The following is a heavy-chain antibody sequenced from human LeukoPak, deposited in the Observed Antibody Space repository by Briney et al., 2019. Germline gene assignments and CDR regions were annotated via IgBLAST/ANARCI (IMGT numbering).Heavy chain of an antibody. CDR1: GFTFGSHA. V-gene: IGHV3-23*01. CDR3: GKTTVGYSSGQKPAWPVDF. D-gene: IGHD5-18*01. J-gene: IGHJ4*02. Sequence: GGSLRLSCEASGFTFGSHAMYWVRQAPGKGLEWVAGIFGSGGSPHYADSVKGRFTISRDNPRNTVYLQINSLRDDDTAVYYCGKTTVGYSSGQKPAWPVDFWGQGTLVAVSS. CDR2: IFGSGGSP.